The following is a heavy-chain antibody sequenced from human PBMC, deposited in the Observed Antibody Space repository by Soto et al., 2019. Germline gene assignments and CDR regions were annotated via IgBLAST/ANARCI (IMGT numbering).Heavy chain of an antibody. D-gene: IGHD6-13*01. Sequence: EVQLLESGGGLVLPGGSLRLSCAASGFTFSSHAMSWVRQSLVKGLELVSSLSQTGPYYADSVKGRFSISRDTSTSTLYLRLNNLRADDTAIYYCVKNRWYTDFAFDYWGQGTLVTVSS. V-gene: IGHV3-23*05. CDR3: VKNRWYTDFAFDY. J-gene: IGHJ4*02. CDR2: LSQTGP. CDR1: GFTFSSHA.